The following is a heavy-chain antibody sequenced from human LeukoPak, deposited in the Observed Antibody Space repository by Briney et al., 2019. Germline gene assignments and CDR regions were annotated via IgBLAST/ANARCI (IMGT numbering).Heavy chain of an antibody. J-gene: IGHJ6*04. Sequence: ASVKVSCKASGYTFTSYGISWVRQAPGQGLEWMGWISAYNGNTNYAQKLQGRVTMTTDTSTSTAYMELRSLRSDDTAVYYCARDPHIVVVPAAIRYYYYGMDVWGKGTTVTVSS. CDR3: ARDPHIVVVPAAIRYYYYGMDV. CDR2: ISAYNGNT. V-gene: IGHV1-18*01. D-gene: IGHD2-2*01. CDR1: GYTFTSYG.